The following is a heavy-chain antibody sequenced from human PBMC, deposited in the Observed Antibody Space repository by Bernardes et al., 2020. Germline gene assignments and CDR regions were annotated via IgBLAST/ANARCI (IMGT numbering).Heavy chain of an antibody. Sequence: ASVKVSCKASGYTFTSYAMHWVRQAPGQRLEWMGWINAGNGNTKYSQKFQGRVTITRDTSASTAYMELSSLRSEDTAVYYCARVVGSTSFLRGIWFDPWGQGTLVTVSS. D-gene: IGHD2-2*01. CDR3: ARVVGSTSFLRGIWFDP. J-gene: IGHJ5*02. CDR2: INAGNGNT. V-gene: IGHV1-3*01. CDR1: GYTFTSYA.